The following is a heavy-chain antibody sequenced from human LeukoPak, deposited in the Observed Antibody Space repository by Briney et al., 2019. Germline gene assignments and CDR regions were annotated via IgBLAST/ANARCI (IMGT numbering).Heavy chain of an antibody. CDR1: GDSVSSNSAA. Sequence: SQTLSLTCAISGDSVSSNSAAWNWISQSPSRGLEWLGRTYYRSKWYNDYAVSVKSRITINPDTSKNQFSLQLNSVTPEDTAVYYCARAAVGINWNYDYFDYWGQGTLVTVSS. J-gene: IGHJ4*02. D-gene: IGHD1-7*01. CDR2: TYYRSKWYN. V-gene: IGHV6-1*01. CDR3: ARAAVGINWNYDYFDY.